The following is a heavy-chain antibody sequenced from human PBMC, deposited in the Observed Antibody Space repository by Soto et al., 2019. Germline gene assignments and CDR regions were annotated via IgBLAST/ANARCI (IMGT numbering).Heavy chain of an antibody. Sequence: QVQLVQSGAEEKKPGASVKVSCKASGYTFTNYAMHWVRQAPGQRLEWMGWINAGNGNTKYSQKCQGRVTITRDTSASTAYMELSSLRSEDTAVYYCARGSGYYLPDYWGQGTLVTVSS. CDR1: GYTFTNYA. CDR3: ARGSGYYLPDY. CDR2: INAGNGNT. J-gene: IGHJ4*02. D-gene: IGHD5-12*01. V-gene: IGHV1-3*05.